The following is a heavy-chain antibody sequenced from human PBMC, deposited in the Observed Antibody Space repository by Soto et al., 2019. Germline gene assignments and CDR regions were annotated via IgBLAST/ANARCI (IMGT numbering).Heavy chain of an antibody. J-gene: IGHJ6*02. Sequence: TGESLKISCKGSGYSFTSYWISWVRQMPGKGLEWMGRIDPSDSYTNYSPSFQGHVTISADKSISTAYLQWSSLRASDTAMYYCARRCSSTSCSQPRDYYYYGMDVWGQGTTVTVSS. D-gene: IGHD2-2*01. CDR3: ARRCSSTSCSQPRDYYYYGMDV. V-gene: IGHV5-10-1*01. CDR2: IDPSDSYT. CDR1: GYSFTSYW.